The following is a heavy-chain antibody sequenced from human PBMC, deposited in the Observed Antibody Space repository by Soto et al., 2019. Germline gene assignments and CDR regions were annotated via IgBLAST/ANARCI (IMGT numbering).Heavy chain of an antibody. CDR1: GYTFTNYG. CDR2: ISAYNGDT. D-gene: IGHD2-15*01. CDR3: ARGPAGGLRGGVSY. Sequence: QVQLVQSGGEVKKPGASVKVSCKTSGYTFTNYGITWVRQAPGQGLKWMGWISAYNGDTNYAQKFQGRVIMTTDTSTTTAYMELRSLRSDDTAVYYWARGPAGGLRGGVSYWGQGNLVTVSS. V-gene: IGHV1-18*04. J-gene: IGHJ1*01.